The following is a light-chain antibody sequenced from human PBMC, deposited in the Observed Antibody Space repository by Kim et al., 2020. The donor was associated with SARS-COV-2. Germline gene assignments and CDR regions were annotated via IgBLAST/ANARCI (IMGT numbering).Light chain of an antibody. CDR1: QGISSW. V-gene: IGKV1-12*01. CDR2: AAS. Sequence: DIQMTQSPSSVSASVGDRVTITCRASQGISSWLDWYQQKPGKAPNLLIYAASNLQSGVPSRFSGSGSGTDFTLTISSLQPEDFATYYCQQANSFPYTFGQGTKLEI. J-gene: IGKJ2*01. CDR3: QQANSFPYT.